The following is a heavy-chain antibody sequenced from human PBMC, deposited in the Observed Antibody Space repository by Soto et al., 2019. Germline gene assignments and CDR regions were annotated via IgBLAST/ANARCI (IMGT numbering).Heavy chain of an antibody. Sequence: PGGSLRLSCAASGFTFSSYSMSWVRQAPGKGLEWVSAISGSGGSTYYADSVKGRFTISRDNSKNTLYLQMNSLRAEDTAVYYCAKPAVPVYYYYYYMDVWGKGTTVTVSS. J-gene: IGHJ6*03. V-gene: IGHV3-23*01. CDR2: ISGSGGST. CDR3: AKPAVPVYYYYYYMDV. D-gene: IGHD4-17*01. CDR1: GFTFSSYS.